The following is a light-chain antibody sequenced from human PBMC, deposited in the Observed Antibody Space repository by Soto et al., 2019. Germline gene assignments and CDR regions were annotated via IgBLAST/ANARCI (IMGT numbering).Light chain of an antibody. J-gene: IGKJ1*01. Sequence: EIVLTQSPGTLSLSPGEGATLSCRASESVSSNYLAWYQLKPGQAPRLLIYGTSIRAAGIPDRLSGSGSGTDFTLTISRLDPEDFAVYFCQQYGSSPRTFGQGTEVEIK. V-gene: IGKV3-20*01. CDR1: ESVSSNY. CDR2: GTS. CDR3: QQYGSSPRT.